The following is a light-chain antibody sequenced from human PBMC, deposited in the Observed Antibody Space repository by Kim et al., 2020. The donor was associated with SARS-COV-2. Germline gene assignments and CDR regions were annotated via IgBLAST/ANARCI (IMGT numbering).Light chain of an antibody. CDR1: QSFTGW. J-gene: IGKJ2*03. Sequence: SASIGDRVTITCRASQSFTGWLAWYQQKPGKAPKRLIYKASTLQRGVPARVSGSGTGTKFSLTISSLQPDDFATYYCQQYNSAPYSFGQGTKLEI. CDR3: QQYNSAPYS. CDR2: KAS. V-gene: IGKV1-5*01.